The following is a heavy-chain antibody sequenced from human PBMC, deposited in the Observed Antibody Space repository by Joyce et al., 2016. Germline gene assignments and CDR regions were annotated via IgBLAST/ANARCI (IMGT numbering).Heavy chain of an antibody. Sequence: QVQLVESGGGVVQPGRSLRLSCEASGFSFNNYGMHWVRQAPGKGLEWVALISNDEINKYYADSVKGRFTISRDNSKNTLYLQLNSLRAEDTAIYYCAKLVKGELSSYWGQGTLVTVSS. CDR1: GFSFNNYG. V-gene: IGHV3-30*18. CDR3: AKLVKGELSSY. J-gene: IGHJ4*02. CDR2: ISNDEINK. D-gene: IGHD3-16*02.